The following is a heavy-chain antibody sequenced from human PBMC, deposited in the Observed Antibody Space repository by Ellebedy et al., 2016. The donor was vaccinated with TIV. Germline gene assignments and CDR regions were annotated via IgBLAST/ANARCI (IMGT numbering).Heavy chain of an antibody. Sequence: AASVKVSCKVSGYTLTKLSMHWVRQAPGKGLEWMGGFDPEDGERIYGQKFQGRVTMTEDISTDKAYMELSSLTSEDTAVYYCAAVRIQIWFPKWFDPWGQGTLVTVSS. J-gene: IGHJ5*02. CDR3: AAVRIQIWFPKWFDP. CDR1: GYTLTKLS. CDR2: FDPEDGER. D-gene: IGHD5-18*01. V-gene: IGHV1-24*01.